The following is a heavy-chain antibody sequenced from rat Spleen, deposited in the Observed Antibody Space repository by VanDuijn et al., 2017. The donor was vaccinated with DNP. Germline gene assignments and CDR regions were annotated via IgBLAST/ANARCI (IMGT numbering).Heavy chain of an antibody. CDR3: TTDFERGY. Sequence: EVQLVESGGGLVQPGRSLKLSCAASGFTFSDYYMAWVRQAPKKGLEWVATISSDGSSTYYRDSVKGRFTISRDNAKSTLYLQMDSLRSEDTATYYCTTDFERGYWGQGVMVTVSS. V-gene: IGHV5-7*01. CDR1: GFTFSDYY. CDR2: ISSDGSST. D-gene: IGHD1-11*01. J-gene: IGHJ2*01.